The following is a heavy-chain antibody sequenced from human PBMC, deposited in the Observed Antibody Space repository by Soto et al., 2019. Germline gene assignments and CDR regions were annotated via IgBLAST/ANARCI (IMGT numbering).Heavy chain of an antibody. CDR2: IYWNDHK. CDR1: GFSLSTSGVG. V-gene: IGHV2-5*01. D-gene: IGHD6-19*01. Sequence: QITLKESGPTLVKPTQTLTLTCTFSGFSLSTSGVGVGWIRQPPGKALEWLGLIYWNDHKPYSPSLGSRLTITKDTSKNQVVLTMTNVDPMDTATYFCAHSPWSGSGMTHHFNYWGQGTLVTVSS. CDR3: AHSPWSGSGMTHHFNY. J-gene: IGHJ4*02.